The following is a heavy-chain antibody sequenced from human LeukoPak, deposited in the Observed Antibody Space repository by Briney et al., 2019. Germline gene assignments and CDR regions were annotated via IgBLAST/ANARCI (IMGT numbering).Heavy chain of an antibody. CDR1: GFTFSNYA. CDR2: ISGSGGST. J-gene: IGHJ6*03. D-gene: IGHD6-13*01. CDR3: AKGHSEYSSSWGIYYYYYMDV. Sequence: GGSLRLSCAASGFTFSNYAMSWVRQAPGKGLEWVSAISGSGGSTYYADSVKGRFTISRDNSKNTLYLQMNSLRAEDTAVYYCAKGHSEYSSSWGIYYYYYMDVWGKGTTVTISS. V-gene: IGHV3-23*01.